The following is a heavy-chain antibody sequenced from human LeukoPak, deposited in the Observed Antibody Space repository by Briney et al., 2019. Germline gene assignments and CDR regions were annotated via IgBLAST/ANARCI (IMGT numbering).Heavy chain of an antibody. V-gene: IGHV3-11*01. CDR2: ISGSGDII. J-gene: IGHJ4*02. D-gene: IGHD4-23*01. CDR1: GFTFSDYF. CDR3: ARPGLGGHYLDY. Sequence: PGGSLRLSCAASGFTFSDYFMTWTRQAPGQGLEWISYISGSGDIIYYADSVKGRFAISRDNAKKSLFLQMNNLRAEATAVYYCARPGLGGHYLDYWGKGTQVTVSS.